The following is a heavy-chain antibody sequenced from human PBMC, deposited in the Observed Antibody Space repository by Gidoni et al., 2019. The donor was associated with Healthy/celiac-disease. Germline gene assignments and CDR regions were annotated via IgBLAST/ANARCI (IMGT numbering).Heavy chain of an antibody. CDR2: INPNSGGT. Sequence: QVQLVQSGAEVKKPGASVKVSCKASGYTFTGYYMHWVRQAPGQGLEWMGRINPNSGGTNYAQKFQGRVTMTRDTSISTAYMGLSRLRSDDTAVYYCARDKGGRDAPRGVTTPNYYMDVWGKGTTVTVSS. CDR3: ARDKGGRDAPRGVTTPNYYMDV. D-gene: IGHD1-26*01. J-gene: IGHJ6*03. CDR1: GYTFTGYY. V-gene: IGHV1-2*06.